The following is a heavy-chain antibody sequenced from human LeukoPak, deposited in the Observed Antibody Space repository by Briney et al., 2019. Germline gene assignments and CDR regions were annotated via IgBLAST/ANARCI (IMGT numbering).Heavy chain of an antibody. V-gene: IGHV3-23*01. D-gene: IGHD6-6*01. J-gene: IGHJ4*02. CDR2: ISGSGGST. CDR1: GFTFSSYA. Sequence: GGSLRLSCAASGFTFSSYAMSWVRQAPGKGLEWVSAISGSGGSTYYADSVKGRFTISRDNSKNTLYLQMNSLRAEDTAVYYCAKDPYPFPHSSSDYWGQGTLVTVSS. CDR3: AKDPYPFPHSSSDY.